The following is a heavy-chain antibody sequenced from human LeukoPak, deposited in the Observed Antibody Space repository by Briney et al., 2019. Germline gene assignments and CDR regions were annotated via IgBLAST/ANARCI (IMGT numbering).Heavy chain of an antibody. CDR2: IKQEGSAR. CDR3: ARDPGIAAAGTVGYFDS. J-gene: IGHJ4*02. D-gene: IGHD6-13*01. CDR1: GGSISSSHW. Sequence: ETLSLTCAVSGGSISSSHWWSWVRQTPGKGLEWVANIKQEGSARYYVDSVTGRFTISRDNAMNSLYLQMNSLRVEDTAVYYCARDPGIAAAGTVGYFDSWGQGILVTVSS. V-gene: IGHV3-7*01.